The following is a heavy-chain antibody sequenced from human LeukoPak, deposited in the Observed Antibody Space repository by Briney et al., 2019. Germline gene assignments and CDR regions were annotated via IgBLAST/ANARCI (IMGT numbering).Heavy chain of an antibody. Sequence: GGSLRLSCAASGFTFSSYSMNWVRQAPGKGLEWVSSISSSSSYIYYADSVKGRFTISRDNAKNSLYLQMNSLRAEDTAVYYCARDPGLWFGELSGDYWGQGTLVTVSS. V-gene: IGHV3-21*01. CDR1: GFTFSSYS. D-gene: IGHD3-10*01. J-gene: IGHJ4*02. CDR3: ARDPGLWFGELSGDY. CDR2: ISSSSSYI.